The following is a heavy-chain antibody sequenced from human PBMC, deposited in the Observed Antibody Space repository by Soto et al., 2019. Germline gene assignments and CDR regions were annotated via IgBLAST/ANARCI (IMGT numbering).Heavy chain of an antibody. CDR2: IYYSGST. Sequence: SETLSLTCTVSGGSTSSSNYYWGWIRQPPGKGLEWIGSIYYSGSTYYNPSLKSRVTISVDTSKNQFSLKLSSVTAADTAVYYCARQVGDYYYDMDVWGQGTTVTVSS. CDR3: ARQVGDYYYDMDV. J-gene: IGHJ6*02. D-gene: IGHD2-15*01. CDR1: GGSTSSSNYY. V-gene: IGHV4-39*01.